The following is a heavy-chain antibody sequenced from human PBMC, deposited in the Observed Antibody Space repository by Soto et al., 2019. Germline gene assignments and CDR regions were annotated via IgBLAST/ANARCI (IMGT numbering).Heavy chain of an antibody. D-gene: IGHD1-7*01. CDR3: AKDDNWSYNFDY. J-gene: IGHJ4*02. CDR1: GCTFSTFA. Sequence: GVSLRLSWAASGCTFSTFAMSWIRQAPGKGLEWVSAISGSGASTYYADSVKGRFTISRDNSKNTLYLQVNSLRVEDTAVYYYAKDDNWSYNFDYWGQGTLVTVSS. CDR2: ISGSGAST. V-gene: IGHV3-23*01.